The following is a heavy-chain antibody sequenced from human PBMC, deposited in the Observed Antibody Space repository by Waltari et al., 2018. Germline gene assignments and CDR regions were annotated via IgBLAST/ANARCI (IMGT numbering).Heavy chain of an antibody. CDR1: GFSFSSFD. Sequence: QVQLVESGGGVVQPGRSLRLSCATSGFSFSSFDIHWVRQAPGKGLQLMGIISYEGARKFYSDSVKGRLTINRDYSNNTVFLHMNSLRAEDTAVYYCAKELFPLGSNNYRPDSWGQGTLVTVSS. CDR2: ISYEGARK. J-gene: IGHJ4*02. CDR3: AKELFPLGSNNYRPDS. D-gene: IGHD3-10*01. V-gene: IGHV3-30*18.